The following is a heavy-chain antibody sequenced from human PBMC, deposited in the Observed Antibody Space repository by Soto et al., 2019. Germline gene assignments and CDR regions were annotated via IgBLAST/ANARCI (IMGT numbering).Heavy chain of an antibody. Sequence: GESLKISCTGSGYAFTSYWIAWVRQMPGRGLEWMGIIYTGDSDTRYSPSCQGQVTISADKSITTAYLQWSSLKASDTAMYYCARGYCTTTICDPWFDPWGQGTLVTSPQ. CDR1: GYAFTSYW. CDR2: IYTGDSDT. J-gene: IGHJ5*02. D-gene: IGHD2-2*01. CDR3: ARGYCTTTICDPWFDP. V-gene: IGHV5-51*01.